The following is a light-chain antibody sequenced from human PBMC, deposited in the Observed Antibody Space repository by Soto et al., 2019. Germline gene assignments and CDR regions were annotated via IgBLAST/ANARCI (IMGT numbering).Light chain of an antibody. CDR3: QQYVTSLT. J-gene: IGKJ4*01. CDR2: DAS. Sequence: EMVLTQSPGTLSLSPGERATLSCRASQSVSTKYLAWYQQKPGQAPRLLIYDASSRATGIPDRFSGSGSGTDFTLTISRLEPEDFAVYYCQQYVTSLTFGGGTKVDIK. CDR1: QSVSTKY. V-gene: IGKV3-20*01.